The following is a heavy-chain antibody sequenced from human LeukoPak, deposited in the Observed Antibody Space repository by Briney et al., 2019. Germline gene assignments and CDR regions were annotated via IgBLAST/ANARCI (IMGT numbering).Heavy chain of an antibody. D-gene: IGHD2-15*01. Sequence: ASVKVSCKASGYTFTSYAMHWVRQAPGHRLEWMGWINAGNDNTKYSRKFQGRVTITRDTYASTAYMELNSLRSEDTAVYYCARDLGYCTGGTCYPNWFDPWGQGTLVTVSS. CDR1: GYTFTSYA. J-gene: IGHJ5*02. V-gene: IGHV1-3*01. CDR3: ARDLGYCTGGTCYPNWFDP. CDR2: INAGNDNT.